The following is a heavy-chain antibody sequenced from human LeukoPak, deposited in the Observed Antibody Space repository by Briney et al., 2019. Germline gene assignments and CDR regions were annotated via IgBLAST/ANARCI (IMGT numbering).Heavy chain of an antibody. J-gene: IGHJ4*02. V-gene: IGHV3-30*18. CDR2: ISYDGSNK. D-gene: IGHD6-19*01. CDR1: GFTFSSYG. CDR3: AKALSSGWNRPIDY. Sequence: GGSLRLSCAASGFTFSSYGMHWVRQAPGKGLEGVAVISYDGSNKYYADSVKGRFTISRDNSKNTLYLQMNSLRAEDTAVYYCAKALSSGWNRPIDYWGQGTLVTVSS.